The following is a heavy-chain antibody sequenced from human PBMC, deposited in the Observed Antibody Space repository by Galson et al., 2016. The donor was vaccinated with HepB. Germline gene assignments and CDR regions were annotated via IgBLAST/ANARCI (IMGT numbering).Heavy chain of an antibody. CDR2: MTDSGGST. J-gene: IGHJ4*02. CDR3: AKRTSHDYGALLNY. D-gene: IGHD4-17*01. CDR1: GFTFRSYA. Sequence: SLRLSCAASGFTFRSYAMSWVRQAPGKGLEWVSTMTDSGGSTYYADSVKGRFTISRDNSKNTLFLQMNSLRVEDTAVYYCAKRTSHDYGALLNYWGQGTLVTVSS. V-gene: IGHV3-23*01.